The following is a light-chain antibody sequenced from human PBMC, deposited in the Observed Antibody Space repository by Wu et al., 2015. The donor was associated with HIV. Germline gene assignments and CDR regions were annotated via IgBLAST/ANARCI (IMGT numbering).Light chain of an antibody. CDR1: QSVSSN. CDR2: GAS. V-gene: IGKV3-15*01. CDR3: QHRSDWPT. Sequence: EIVMTQSPAALSVSPGERATLSCRASQSVSSNLAWYQQKPGQAPRLLIYGASTRATGIPARFSGSGSGTEFTLTISSLEPDDFAVYYCQHRSDWPTFGQGTKVEIQ. J-gene: IGKJ1*01.